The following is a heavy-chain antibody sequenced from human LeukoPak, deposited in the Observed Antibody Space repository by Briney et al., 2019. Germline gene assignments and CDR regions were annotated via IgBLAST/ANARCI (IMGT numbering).Heavy chain of an antibody. CDR2: IYYSGST. V-gene: IGHV4-39*01. J-gene: IGHJ4*01. D-gene: IGHD4-23*01. Sequence: PSETLSLTCTVSGGSISSSSYYWGWIRQPPGKGLEWIGSIYYSGSTYYNPSLKSRVTISVDTSKNQFSLKLNSVAAADTAVYYCAMGTGGGNTNGYWGQGTLVTVSS. CDR3: AMGTGGGNTNGY. CDR1: GGSISSSSYY.